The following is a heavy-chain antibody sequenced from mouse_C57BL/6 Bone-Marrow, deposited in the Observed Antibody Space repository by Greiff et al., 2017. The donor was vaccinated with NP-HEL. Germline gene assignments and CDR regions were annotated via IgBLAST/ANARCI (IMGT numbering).Heavy chain of an antibody. Sequence: EVQRVESGGGLVQPGGSLSLSCAASGFTFTDYYMSWVRQPPGKALEWLGFIRNKANGYTTEYSASVKGRFTISRDNSQSILYLQMNALRAEDSATYYCARDPPYYGSSYDYAMDYWGQGTSVTVAS. V-gene: IGHV7-3*01. CDR3: ARDPPYYGSSYDYAMDY. J-gene: IGHJ4*01. CDR1: GFTFTDYY. D-gene: IGHD1-1*01. CDR2: IRNKANGYTT.